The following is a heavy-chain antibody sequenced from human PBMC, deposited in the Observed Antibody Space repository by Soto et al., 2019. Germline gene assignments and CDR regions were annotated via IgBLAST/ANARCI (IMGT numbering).Heavy chain of an antibody. V-gene: IGHV3-23*01. J-gene: IGHJ6*02. D-gene: IGHD5-18*01. CDR1: GFTFSSFA. Sequence: EEQLLESGGGLVQPGGSLRLSCETSGFTFSSFAMSWVRQAPGKGLEWVSSISGSGGATYYADSVRGRSTISRDNSKNTLFLQMGGLTDDDTAVYYCAQCRALGTGFGYGNYYGMDVWGHGTTVTVSS. CDR2: ISGSGGAT. CDR3: AQCRALGTGFGYGNYYGMDV.